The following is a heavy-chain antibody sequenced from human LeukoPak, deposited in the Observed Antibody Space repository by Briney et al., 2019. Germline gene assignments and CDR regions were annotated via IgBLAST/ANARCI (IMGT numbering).Heavy chain of an antibody. V-gene: IGHV3-53*01. CDR2: IYSGGST. Sequence: TGGSLRLSCAASGFTFSNTYMSWVRQAPGKGLEWVSLIYSGGSTYYADSVKGRFTISRDNSKNTLYLQMNSLRAEDTAVYYCARHAGVEGDYFDYWGQGTLATVSS. CDR3: ARHAGVEGDYFDY. CDR1: GFTFSNTY. D-gene: IGHD1-1*01. J-gene: IGHJ4*02.